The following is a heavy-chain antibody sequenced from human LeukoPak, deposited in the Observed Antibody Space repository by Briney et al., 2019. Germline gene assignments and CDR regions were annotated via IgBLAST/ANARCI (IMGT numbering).Heavy chain of an antibody. CDR1: GFTFSSYW. CDR2: IKQDGSEK. J-gene: IGHJ6*02. Sequence: GGSLRLSCAASGFTFSSYWMTWVRQAPGKGLEWVANIKQDGSEKNYVESVKGRVTISRDNAKNSLYLQMDSLGVEDTAVYYCARDPQYDILSGFHNYYGMDVWGQGTTVTVSS. CDR3: ARDPQYDILSGFHNYYGMDV. V-gene: IGHV3-7*01. D-gene: IGHD3-9*01.